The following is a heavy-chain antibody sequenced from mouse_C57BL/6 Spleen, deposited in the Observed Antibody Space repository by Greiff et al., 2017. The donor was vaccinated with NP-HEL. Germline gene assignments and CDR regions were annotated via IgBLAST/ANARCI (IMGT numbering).Heavy chain of an antibody. Sequence: QVQLQQSGAELVRPGTSVKVSCKASGYAFTNYLIEWVKQRPGQGLEWIGVINPGSGGTNYNEKFKGKATLTADKSSSTAYMQLSSLTSEDSAVYFCARDGPSSGTLFAYWGQGTLVTVSA. CDR3: ARDGPSSGTLFAY. CDR2: INPGSGGT. D-gene: IGHD4-1*01. V-gene: IGHV1-54*01. J-gene: IGHJ3*01. CDR1: GYAFTNYL.